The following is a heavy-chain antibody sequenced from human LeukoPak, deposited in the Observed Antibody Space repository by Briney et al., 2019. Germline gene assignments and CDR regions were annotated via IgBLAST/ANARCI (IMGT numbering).Heavy chain of an antibody. CDR1: GYTFTGYY. J-gene: IGHJ4*02. Sequence: ASVKVSCKASGYTFTGYYMHWVRQAPGQGLEWMGWINPNSGGTNYAQKFQGRVTMTRDTSISTAYMELSRLRSDDTAVYYCARDPGGRGYSYGLDYWGQGTLVTVSS. D-gene: IGHD5-18*01. CDR3: ARDPGGRGYSYGLDY. V-gene: IGHV1-2*02. CDR2: INPNSGGT.